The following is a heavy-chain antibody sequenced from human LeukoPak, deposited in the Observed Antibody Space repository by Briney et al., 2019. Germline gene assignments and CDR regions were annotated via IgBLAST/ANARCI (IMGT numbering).Heavy chain of an antibody. CDR2: ISGSGDTT. Sequence: GGSLRLSCTASGFTFSSYSMSWVRQGPGTGLEWVSAISGSGDTTFYADSVKGRFTISRDNSKKTLYLQVNSLRAEDTAVYFCAKELTTERTPGVDSWGQGTLVTVPS. CDR1: GFTFSSYS. V-gene: IGHV3-23*01. J-gene: IGHJ4*02. D-gene: IGHD4-17*01. CDR3: AKELTTERTPGVDS.